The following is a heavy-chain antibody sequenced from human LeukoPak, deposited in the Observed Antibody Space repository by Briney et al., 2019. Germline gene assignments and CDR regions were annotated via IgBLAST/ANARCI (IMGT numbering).Heavy chain of an antibody. CDR1: GYTFTSYG. CDR3: ARGPPYSSGRYGNNWFDP. CDR2: ISAYNGNT. J-gene: IGHJ5*02. V-gene: IGHV1-18*01. D-gene: IGHD6-19*01. Sequence: GASVKVSCKASGYTFTSYGISWVRQAPGQGLEWMGWISAYNGNTNYAQKLQGRVTMTTDTSTSTAYMELRSLRSDDTAVYYCARGPPYSSGRYGNNWFDPWGQGTLVTVSS.